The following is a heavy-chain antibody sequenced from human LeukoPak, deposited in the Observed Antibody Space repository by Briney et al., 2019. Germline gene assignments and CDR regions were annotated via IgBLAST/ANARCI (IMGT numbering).Heavy chain of an antibody. Sequence: GGSLRLSCAASGLTFSSYAMSWVRQAPGKGLEWVSDISGSGGSTYYADSVKGRVTISRDKSKNTLYLQMNSLRAEDTAVYYCAKALYYYDSSGYLHWGQGTLVTVSS. CDR1: GLTFSSYA. D-gene: IGHD3-22*01. J-gene: IGHJ4*02. CDR3: AKALYYYDSSGYLH. CDR2: ISGSGGST. V-gene: IGHV3-23*01.